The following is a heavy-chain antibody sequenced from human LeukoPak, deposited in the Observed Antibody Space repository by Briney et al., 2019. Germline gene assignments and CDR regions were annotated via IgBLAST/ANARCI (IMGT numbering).Heavy chain of an antibody. CDR2: IYTSGST. CDR3: ATLTTVTTGNAFDI. J-gene: IGHJ3*02. D-gene: IGHD4-17*01. CDR1: GGSISSGSYY. V-gene: IGHV4-61*02. Sequence: SETLSLTCTVSGGSISSGSYYWSWIRQPAGKGLEWIGRIYTSGSTNYNPSLKSRVTISVDTSKNQFSLKLSSVTAADTAVYYRATLTTVTTGNAFDIWGQGTMVTVSS.